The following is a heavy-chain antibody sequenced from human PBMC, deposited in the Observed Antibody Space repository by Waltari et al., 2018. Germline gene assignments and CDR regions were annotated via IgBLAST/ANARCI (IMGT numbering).Heavy chain of an antibody. Sequence: QVQLQQWGAGLLKPSETLSLTCAVNGGSFSGYYWSWLRQPPGKGVGWIGEINHSGSTNYNPSLKSRVTISVDTSKNQFSLKLSSVTAADTAVYYCARGRSSSWYRGWDYWGQGTLVTVSS. V-gene: IGHV4-34*01. J-gene: IGHJ4*02. CDR3: ARGRSSSWYRGWDY. D-gene: IGHD6-13*01. CDR2: INHSGST. CDR1: GGSFSGYY.